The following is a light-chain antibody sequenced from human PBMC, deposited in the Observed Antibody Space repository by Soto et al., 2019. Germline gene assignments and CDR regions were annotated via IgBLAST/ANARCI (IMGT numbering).Light chain of an antibody. CDR3: QSYDNTLSARYV. J-gene: IGLJ1*01. V-gene: IGLV2-14*01. CDR2: EVS. CDR1: SSDVGAYNY. Sequence: QSALAQPASVSGSPGQSITISCTGTSSDVGAYNYVSWYQQHPGKAPKLIIFEVSNRPSGISNRFSGSKSGQTASLSISGLQAEDEGDYYCQSYDNTLSARYVFGTGTKLTVL.